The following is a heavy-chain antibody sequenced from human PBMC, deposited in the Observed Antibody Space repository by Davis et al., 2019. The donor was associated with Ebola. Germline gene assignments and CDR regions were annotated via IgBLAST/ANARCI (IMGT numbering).Heavy chain of an antibody. CDR1: GYIFSSYW. D-gene: IGHD2-21*02. Sequence: GESLKISCKGSGYIFSSYWIGWVRQMPGKGLEWMGTVYPGDSDTRYSPSFQGHVTISAEKSSNTAYLQWSSLKASDTATYYCAKLGRSSDYYGRHFDWWGQGTLVTVSS. V-gene: IGHV5-51*01. CDR2: VYPGDSDT. CDR3: AKLGRSSDYYGRHFDW. J-gene: IGHJ4*02.